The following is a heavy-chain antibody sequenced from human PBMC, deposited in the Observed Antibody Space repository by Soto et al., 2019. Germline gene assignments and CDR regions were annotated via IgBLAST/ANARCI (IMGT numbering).Heavy chain of an antibody. CDR1: GYAFTSYG. Sequence: GASVKVSCKASGYAFTSYGISWVRQAPGQGLEWMGWISAYNGNTNYAQKLQGRVTMTTDTSTSTAYMELRSLRSDDTAVYYCARDQEWLLIGYYYYGMDVWGQGTTVTV. V-gene: IGHV1-18*01. CDR3: ARDQEWLLIGYYYYGMDV. J-gene: IGHJ6*02. D-gene: IGHD3-3*01. CDR2: ISAYNGNT.